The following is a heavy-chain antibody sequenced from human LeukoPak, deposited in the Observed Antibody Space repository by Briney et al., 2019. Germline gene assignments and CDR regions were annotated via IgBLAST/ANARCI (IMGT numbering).Heavy chain of an antibody. CDR1: GGSISSSPYY. V-gene: IGHV4-39*07. J-gene: IGHJ5*02. Sequence: EPSETLSLTCTVSGGSISSSPYYWGWLRQPPGKGLEWIGSIYYSGTTHYSPSLESRVTISVDTSKNQFSLKLASVTAADTAIYYCAKGAGGFSYYNWFDPWGQGTLVTVSS. CDR3: AKGAGGFSYYNWFDP. CDR2: IYYSGTT. D-gene: IGHD5-18*01.